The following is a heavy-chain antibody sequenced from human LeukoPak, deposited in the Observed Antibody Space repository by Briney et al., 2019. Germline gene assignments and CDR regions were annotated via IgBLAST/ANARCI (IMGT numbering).Heavy chain of an antibody. CDR1: GGSLSSSSYY. Sequence: ETLSLTCTVSGGSLSSSSYYWGWIRQPPGKGLEWVSTIANSGDNTYYADSVKGRFTISRDNFRNTLYLQMNSLRAEDTAVYYCVKSAGKDGYRDSFDMWGQGTVVTVSS. D-gene: IGHD5-24*01. CDR3: VKSAGKDGYRDSFDM. V-gene: IGHV3-23*01. J-gene: IGHJ3*02. CDR2: IANSGDNT.